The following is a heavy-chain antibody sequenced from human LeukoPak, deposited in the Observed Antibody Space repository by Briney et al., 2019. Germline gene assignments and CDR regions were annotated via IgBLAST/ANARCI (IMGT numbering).Heavy chain of an antibody. CDR3: ARGQRLGYYYYYMDV. D-gene: IGHD7-27*01. CDR1: GGSFSAYY. CDR2: INHSGST. Sequence: PSETLSLTCAVYGGSFSAYYWSWLRQPPGKGLEWIGEINHSGSTNYNPSLKSRVTISVDTSKNQFSLKLRSVTAADTAVYYCARGQRLGYYYYYMDVWGKGTTVTVSS. J-gene: IGHJ6*03. V-gene: IGHV4-34*01.